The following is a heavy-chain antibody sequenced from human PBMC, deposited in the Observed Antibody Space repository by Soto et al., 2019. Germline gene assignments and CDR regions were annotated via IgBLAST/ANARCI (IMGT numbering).Heavy chain of an antibody. CDR2: ISYGGSSK. CDR1: GFTFSNYA. J-gene: IGHJ4*02. CDR3: AGDRAHIFGFDY. V-gene: IGHV3-30-3*01. D-gene: IGHD2-21*01. Sequence: QVQLVESGGGVVQPGRSLRLSCAASGFTFSNYAMHWVRQAPGKGLEWVAIISYGGSSKDYADSVKGRFTISRDDSKNTLYLEMSSLRAEDTAVYYRAGDRAHIFGFDYWGQGTLVTVSS.